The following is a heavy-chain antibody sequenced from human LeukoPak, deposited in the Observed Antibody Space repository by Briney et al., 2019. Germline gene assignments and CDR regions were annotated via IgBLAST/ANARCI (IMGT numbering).Heavy chain of an antibody. CDR3: AREHSSSWYRGGGYGMDV. V-gene: IGHV1-2*04. J-gene: IGHJ6*02. Sequence: ASVKVSCKASGYTFTGYYMHWVRQAPGQGLEWMGWINPNSGGTNYAQKFQGWVTMTRDTSISTAYMELSRLRSDDTAVYYCAREHSSSWYRGGGYGMDVWGQGTTVTVSS. CDR1: GYTFTGYY. D-gene: IGHD6-13*01. CDR2: INPNSGGT.